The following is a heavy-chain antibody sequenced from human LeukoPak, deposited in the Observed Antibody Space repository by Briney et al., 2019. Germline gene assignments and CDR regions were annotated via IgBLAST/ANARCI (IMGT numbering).Heavy chain of an antibody. CDR2: IYPGDSDT. D-gene: IGHD3-22*01. J-gene: IGHJ4*02. CDR1: GYSFTSYW. CDR3: ATGRYYYDSSGSRGGRYDY. Sequence: GESLKISCKGSGYSFTSYWIGWVRQMPGKGLEWMGIIYPGDSDTRYSPSFQGQVTISADKSISTAYLQWSSLKASDTAMYYCATGRYYYDSSGSRGGRYDYWGQGTLVTVSS. V-gene: IGHV5-51*01.